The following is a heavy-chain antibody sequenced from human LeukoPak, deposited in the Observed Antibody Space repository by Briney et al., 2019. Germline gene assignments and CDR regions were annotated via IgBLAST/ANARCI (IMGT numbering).Heavy chain of an antibody. J-gene: IGHJ5*02. CDR3: ATVRDIVVVPAANWFDP. D-gene: IGHD2-2*01. CDR1: GYTLTELS. CDR2: FDPEDGET. Sequence: ALVKVSCKVSGYTLTELSMHWVRQAPGKGLEWMGGFDPEDGETIYAQKFQGRVTMTEDTSTDTAYMELSSLRSEDTAVYYCATVRDIVVVPAANWFDPWGQGTLVTVSS. V-gene: IGHV1-24*01.